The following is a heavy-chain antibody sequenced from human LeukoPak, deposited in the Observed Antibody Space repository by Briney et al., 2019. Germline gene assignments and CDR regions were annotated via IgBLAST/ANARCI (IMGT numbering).Heavy chain of an antibody. Sequence: GGSLRLSCAASGFTFSSYWMSWVRQAPGKGLEWVANIKKDGSEKYYVDSVKGRFTISRDNAKNSLYLQMNSLRAEDTAVYYCAREGPTDYDFWSGYYDYYYYMDVWGKGTTVTVSS. CDR1: GFTFSSYW. CDR3: AREGPTDYDFWSGYYDYYYYMDV. D-gene: IGHD3-3*01. CDR2: IKKDGSEK. V-gene: IGHV3-7*01. J-gene: IGHJ6*03.